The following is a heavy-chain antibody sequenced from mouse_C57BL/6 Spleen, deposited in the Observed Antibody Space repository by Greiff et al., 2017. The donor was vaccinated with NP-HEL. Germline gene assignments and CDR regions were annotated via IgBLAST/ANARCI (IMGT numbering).Heavy chain of an antibody. CDR3: AREGYGSGVDY. Sequence: ESGPGMVKPSQSLSLTCTVTGYSITSGYDWHWIRHFPGNKLEWMGYISYSGSTNYNPSLKSRISITHDTSKNHFFLKLHSVTTEDTATYYCAREGYGSGVDYWGQGTSVTVSS. CDR2: ISYSGST. J-gene: IGHJ4*01. CDR1: GYSITSGYD. V-gene: IGHV3-1*01. D-gene: IGHD1-1*01.